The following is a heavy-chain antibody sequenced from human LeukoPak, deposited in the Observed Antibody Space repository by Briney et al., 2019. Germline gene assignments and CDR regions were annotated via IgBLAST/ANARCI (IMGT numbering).Heavy chain of an antibody. CDR1: GGSISSYY. CDR3: ARHETYYYDSSGYDAFDI. J-gene: IGHJ3*02. Sequence: SETLSLTCTVSGGSISSYYWSWIRQPPGKGLEWIGYIYTSGSTNYNPSLESRVTISVDTSKNQFSLKLSSVTAADTAVYYCARHETYYYDSSGYDAFDIWGQGTMVTVSS. D-gene: IGHD3-22*01. CDR2: IYTSGST. V-gene: IGHV4-4*09.